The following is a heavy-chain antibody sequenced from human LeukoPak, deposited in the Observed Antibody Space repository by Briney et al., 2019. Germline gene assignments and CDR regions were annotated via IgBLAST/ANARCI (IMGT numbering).Heavy chain of an antibody. Sequence: SVKVSCQASGGTFSSYAISWVRQAPGQGLEWMGGIIRIYGTANYAQNFQGRVTITTDESTSTAYMELSSLRSEDTAVYYCARDLGFYGGNSFVFYYWGQGTLVTVSS. V-gene: IGHV1-69*05. D-gene: IGHD4-23*01. CDR1: GGTFSSYA. J-gene: IGHJ4*02. CDR3: ARDLGFYGGNSFVFYY. CDR2: IIRIYGTA.